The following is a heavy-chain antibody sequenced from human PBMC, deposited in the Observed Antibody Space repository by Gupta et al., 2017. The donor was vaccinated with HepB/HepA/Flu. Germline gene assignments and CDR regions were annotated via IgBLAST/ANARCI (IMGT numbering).Heavy chain of an antibody. CDR3: VRWAGGVDALATSFDH. J-gene: IGHJ4*02. CDR1: GFIFSDSV. CDR2: IRGKGNHYAT. V-gene: IGHV3-73*01. Sequence: EVQLVESGGGLVQPGGSLKLSCAASGFIFSDSVMHWVRQASGKGLEWVGHIRGKGNHYATEYAASLKGRFTISRDDSKNMAYLQVNSLKTEDTAVYYCVRWAGGVDALATSFDHWGQGTLVTVSS. D-gene: IGHD2-8*01.